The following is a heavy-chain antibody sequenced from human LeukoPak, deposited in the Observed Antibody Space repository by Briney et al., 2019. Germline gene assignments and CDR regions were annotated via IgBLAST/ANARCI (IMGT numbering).Heavy chain of an antibody. D-gene: IGHD6-13*01. J-gene: IGHJ4*02. CDR3: ARVGALSSSWLLY. CDR2: IHSRGSTT. CDR1: GFTFTDYY. V-gene: IGHV3-11*04. Sequence: KSGGSLRLSCAASGFTFTDYYMSWIRQAPGKGLEWISYIHSRGSTTYYADSVKGRFTISRDNAKNSLYLQMNSLRAEDTAVYFCARVGALSSSWLLYWGQGTLVTVSS.